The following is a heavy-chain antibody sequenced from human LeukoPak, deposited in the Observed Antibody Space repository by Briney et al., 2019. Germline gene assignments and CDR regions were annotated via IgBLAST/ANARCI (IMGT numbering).Heavy chain of an antibody. J-gene: IGHJ4*02. CDR1: DASISGYY. Sequence: PSETLSLTCTVSDASISGYYWSWIRQPPGKGLEWIGSIHFSGSTNYNPSLKSRVTISVDTSKNQFSLKLSSVTAADTAVYYCARVENYYGSGSPLTYFDYWGQGTLVTVSS. CDR3: ARVENYYGSGSPLTYFDY. D-gene: IGHD3-10*01. V-gene: IGHV4-59*01. CDR2: IHFSGST.